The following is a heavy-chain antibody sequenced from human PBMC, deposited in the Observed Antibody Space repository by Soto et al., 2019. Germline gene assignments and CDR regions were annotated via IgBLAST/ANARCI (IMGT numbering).Heavy chain of an antibody. CDR2: IAYDGSNK. J-gene: IGHJ3*01. D-gene: IGHD4-17*01. CDR3: ARDATVTSNAFDL. CDR1: GFTFSSYA. Sequence: QVQLVESGGGVVQPGRSLRLSCAASGFTFSSYAMHWVRQAPGKGLEWVAVIAYDGSNKYYADSVKGRFTISRDNSKNTLYLQKNSLRAEDTADYYCARDATVTSNAFDLWGQGTMVTVSS. V-gene: IGHV3-30-3*01.